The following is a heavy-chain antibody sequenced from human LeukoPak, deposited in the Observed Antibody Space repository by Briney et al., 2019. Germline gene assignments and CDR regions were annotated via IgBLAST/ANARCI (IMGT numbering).Heavy chain of an antibody. CDR1: GGSFSGYY. D-gene: IGHD5-24*01. V-gene: IGHV4-34*01. J-gene: IGHJ4*02. Sequence: PSETLSLTCAVYGGSFSGYYWSWIRQPPGKGLEWIGEINHSGSTNYNPSLKSRVTISLDRSKNQFSLKLSSVTAADTAVYYCARGDGYNSADYWGQGTLVTVSS. CDR2: INHSGST. CDR3: ARGDGYNSADY.